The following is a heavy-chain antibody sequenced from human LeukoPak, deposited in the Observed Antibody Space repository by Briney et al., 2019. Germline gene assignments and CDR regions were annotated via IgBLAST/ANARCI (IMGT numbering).Heavy chain of an antibody. V-gene: IGHV4-30-2*01. Sequence: SQTLSLTCTVSGGSISSGGHSWSWIRQPPGKGLEWIGYIYHSGSGSTYYNPSLKSRVTISIDKSKNQFSLKLTSVTAADTAVYFCAYNRDFALDNWGQGTLVTVSS. D-gene: IGHD1-14*01. CDR3: AYNRDFALDN. CDR1: GGSISSGGHS. CDR2: IYHSGSGST. J-gene: IGHJ4*02.